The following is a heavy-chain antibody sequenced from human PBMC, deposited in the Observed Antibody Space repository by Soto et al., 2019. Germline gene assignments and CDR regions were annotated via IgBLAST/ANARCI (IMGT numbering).Heavy chain of an antibody. V-gene: IGHV4-39*01. D-gene: IGHD4-17*01. CDR1: GGSISSSSYY. CDR2: IYYSGST. CDR3: ASLMTTVTTYAFDI. Sequence: QLQLQESGPGLVKPSETLSLTCTVSGGSISSSSYYWGWIRQPPGKGLEWIGSIYYSGSTYYNPSLKSRVTISVDTSKNQFSLKLSSVTAADTAVYYCASLMTTVTTYAFDIWGQGTMVTVSS. J-gene: IGHJ3*02.